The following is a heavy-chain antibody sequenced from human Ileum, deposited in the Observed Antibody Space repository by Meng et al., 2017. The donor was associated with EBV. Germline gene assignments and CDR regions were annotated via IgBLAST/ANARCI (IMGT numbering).Heavy chain of an antibody. CDR1: GGSISSSNW. J-gene: IGHJ4*02. CDR2: IYHSGST. CDR3: ARVGQWLPIDY. V-gene: IGHV4-4*02. Sequence: QVQLQESGPGLVKPSGTLSPTCAVSGGSISSSNWWSWVRQPPGKGLEWIGEIYHSGSTNYNPSLKSRVTMSVDKPKNQFSLNLSSVTAADTAVYYCARVGQWLPIDYWGQGTLVTVSS. D-gene: IGHD6-19*01.